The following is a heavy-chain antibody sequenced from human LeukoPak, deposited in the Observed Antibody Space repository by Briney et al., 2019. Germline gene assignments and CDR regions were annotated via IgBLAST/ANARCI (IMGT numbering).Heavy chain of an antibody. D-gene: IGHD2-21*02. J-gene: IGHJ4*02. CDR1: GFTFSSYW. Sequence: PGGSLTLYCAASGFTFSSYWMHWVRQAPGKGLVWVSHINGDGSRISYADSVKGRFTISRDNAKNTLYLQMNSLRAEDTAVYYCARGGVTAGLDYWGQGTLVTASS. V-gene: IGHV3-74*01. CDR3: ARGGVTAGLDY. CDR2: INGDGSRI.